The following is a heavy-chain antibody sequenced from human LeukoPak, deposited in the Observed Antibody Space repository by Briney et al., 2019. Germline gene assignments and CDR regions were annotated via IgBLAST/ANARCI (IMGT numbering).Heavy chain of an antibody. Sequence: SETLSLTCAVYGGSFSGYYWSWIRQPPGKGLEWIGYIYYSGSTNYNPSLKSRVTISVDTSKNQFSLRLSSVTAADTAVYYCARAEGLAFDYWGQGTLVTVSS. CDR2: IYYSGST. V-gene: IGHV4-59*01. CDR1: GGSFSGYY. J-gene: IGHJ4*02. CDR3: ARAEGLAFDY.